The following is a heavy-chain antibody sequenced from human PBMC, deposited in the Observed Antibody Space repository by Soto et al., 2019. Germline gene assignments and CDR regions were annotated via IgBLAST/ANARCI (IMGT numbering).Heavy chain of an antibody. J-gene: IGHJ6*02. CDR3: ARRSYYYDSSGSPSHYGMDV. V-gene: IGHV5-10-1*01. D-gene: IGHD3-22*01. CDR2: IDPSDSYT. CDR1: GYSFTSYW. Sequence: GESLKISCKGSGYSFTSYWISWVRQMPGKGLEWMGRIDPSDSYTNYSPSFQGHVTISADKSISTAYLQWSSLKASDTAMYYCARRSYYYDSSGSPSHYGMDVWGQGTTVTVSS.